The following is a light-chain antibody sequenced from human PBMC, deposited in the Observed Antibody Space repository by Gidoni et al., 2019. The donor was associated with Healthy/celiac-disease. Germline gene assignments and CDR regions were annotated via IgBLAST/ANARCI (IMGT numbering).Light chain of an antibody. Sequence: EIVLTQSPATLSLSPGEIATLSCRASPSVSSYLAWYQQKPGQAPRLLIYDASNRATGIPARFSGSGAGTDFTLTISSLEPEDFAVYYCQQRSNWPPPLTFGGGTKVEIK. J-gene: IGKJ4*01. CDR2: DAS. V-gene: IGKV3-11*01. CDR3: QQRSNWPPPLT. CDR1: PSVSSY.